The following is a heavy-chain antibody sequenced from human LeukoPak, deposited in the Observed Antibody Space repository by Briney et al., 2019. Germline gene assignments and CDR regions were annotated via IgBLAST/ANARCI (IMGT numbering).Heavy chain of an antibody. CDR2: IDWDDDK. V-gene: IGHV2-70*04. D-gene: IGHD6-13*01. CDR1: GFSLSTSGMR. CDR3: ALAGSSSWFDY. J-gene: IGHJ4*02. Sequence: SGPALVKPTQTLTLTCTFSGFSLSTSGMRASWIRQPPGKALEWLARIDWDDDKFYSTSLKTRLTISKDTSKNQVVLTMTNMDPADTATYYCALAGSSSWFDYWGQGTLVTVSS.